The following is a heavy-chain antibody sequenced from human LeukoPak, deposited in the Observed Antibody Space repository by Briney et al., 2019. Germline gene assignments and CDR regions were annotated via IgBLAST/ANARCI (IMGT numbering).Heavy chain of an antibody. CDR2: TYYRSRWLN. Sequence: SQTLSLTCAISGDSVSSHSAAWNWIRQSPSRGLEWLGRTYYRSRWLNDYAPSVKSRITINPDTSKNQFSLQLSSVTPEDSAVYYCARADSSSWYYFDYWGQGTLVTVSS. J-gene: IGHJ4*02. CDR1: GDSVSSHSAA. CDR3: ARADSSSWYYFDY. D-gene: IGHD6-13*01. V-gene: IGHV6-1*01.